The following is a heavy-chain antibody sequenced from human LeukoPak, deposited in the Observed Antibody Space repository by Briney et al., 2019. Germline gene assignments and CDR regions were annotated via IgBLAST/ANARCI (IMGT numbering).Heavy chain of an antibody. D-gene: IGHD6-13*01. J-gene: IGHJ2*01. CDR1: GFAFSAYD. Sequence: PGGSLRLSCAASGFAFSAYDMNWVRQAPGKGLEWVSYISSIYRTTYYADSVKGRFTISRDDAKNSLYLQMNSLRDEDTAVYYCAYSSSRNWYFDLWGRGTLVTVSS. V-gene: IGHV3-48*02. CDR2: ISSIYRTT. CDR3: AYSSSRNWYFDL.